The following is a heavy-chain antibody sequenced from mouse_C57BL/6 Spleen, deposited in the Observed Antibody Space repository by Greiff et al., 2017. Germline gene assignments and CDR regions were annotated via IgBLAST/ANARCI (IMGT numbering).Heavy chain of an antibody. Sequence: QVQLKQSGAELVRPGTSVKVSCKASGYAFTNYLIEWVKQRPGQGLEWIGVINPGSGGTNYNEKFKGKATLTADKSSSTAYMQLSSLTSEDSAVYFCARWVANYFDYWGQGTTLTVSS. CDR3: ARWVANYFDY. D-gene: IGHD1-1*02. CDR2: INPGSGGT. J-gene: IGHJ2*01. V-gene: IGHV1-54*01. CDR1: GYAFTNYL.